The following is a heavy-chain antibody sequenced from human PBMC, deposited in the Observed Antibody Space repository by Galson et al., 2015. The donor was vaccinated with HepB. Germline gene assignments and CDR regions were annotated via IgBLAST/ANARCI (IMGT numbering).Heavy chain of an antibody. Sequence: SLRLSCAASGFTFSSYAMHWVRQAPGKGLEWVSGISGSGSGTSHADSVKGRFTISRDNSKNTLYLQMKYMRDEDTAVYYCARGNSSVRNGLGVWGQGTTVTVSS. D-gene: IGHD4-11*01. CDR1: GFTFSSYA. J-gene: IGHJ6*02. CDR2: ISGSGSGT. CDR3: ARGNSSVRNGLGV. V-gene: IGHV3-23*01.